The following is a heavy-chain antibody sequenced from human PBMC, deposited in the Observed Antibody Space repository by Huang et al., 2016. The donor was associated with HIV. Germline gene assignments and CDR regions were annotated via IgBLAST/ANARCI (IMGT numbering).Heavy chain of an antibody. J-gene: IGHJ3*02. Sequence: EVQLVQSGAEVKKPGESLKISCKGSGYSFTSYWIGWGRQMPGKGLEWMVIISPCDSDTRYSPSVQCQVTISSDKSISTAYLQWSSLKASDTAMYYCARHLHYDYSLGGVIAVDIWGQGTMVTVSS. CDR3: ARHLHYDYSLGGVIAVDI. CDR1: GYSFTSYW. D-gene: IGHD3-16*02. CDR2: ISPCDSDT. V-gene: IGHV5-51*01.